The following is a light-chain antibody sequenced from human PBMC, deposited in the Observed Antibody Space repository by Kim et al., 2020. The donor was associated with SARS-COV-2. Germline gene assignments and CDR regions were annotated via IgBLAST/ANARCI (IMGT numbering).Light chain of an antibody. CDR1: QSVSTY. V-gene: IGKV3-11*01. CDR3: QQRSNWLFT. Sequence: LSPGERATLSCRASQSVSTYLAWYQQKPGQAPRLLIYDAATRGTGIPARFSGSGSGTDFTLTISSLEPEDFAVYYCQQRSNWLFTFGPGTKVDIK. J-gene: IGKJ3*01. CDR2: DAA.